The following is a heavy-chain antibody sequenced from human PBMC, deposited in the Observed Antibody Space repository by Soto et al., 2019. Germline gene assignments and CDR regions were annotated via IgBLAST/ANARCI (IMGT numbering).Heavy chain of an antibody. Sequence: PSETLSLTCTFSGGSISSYYWSWIRQPPGKGLEWIGYIYYSGSTNYNPSLKRRVTISVDTSKNQFSLKLSSVTAADTAVYYCARHEAPLGELSLAWFDPWGQGTLVTVSS. J-gene: IGHJ5*02. CDR2: IYYSGST. D-gene: IGHD3-16*02. CDR1: GGSISSYY. CDR3: ARHEAPLGELSLAWFDP. V-gene: IGHV4-59*08.